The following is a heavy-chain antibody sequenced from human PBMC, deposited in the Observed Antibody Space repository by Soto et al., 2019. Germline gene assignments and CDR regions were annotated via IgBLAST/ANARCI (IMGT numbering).Heavy chain of an antibody. Sequence: ASVKVSCKASGGTFSSYAISWVRQAPGQGLEWMGGIIPIFGTANYAQKFQGRVTITADESTSTAYMELSSLRSEDTAVYYCARDIVLVPAAMRHYYGMDVWGQGTTVTVSS. CDR2: IIPIFGTA. D-gene: IGHD2-2*01. J-gene: IGHJ6*02. CDR3: ARDIVLVPAAMRHYYGMDV. V-gene: IGHV1-69*13. CDR1: GGTFSSYA.